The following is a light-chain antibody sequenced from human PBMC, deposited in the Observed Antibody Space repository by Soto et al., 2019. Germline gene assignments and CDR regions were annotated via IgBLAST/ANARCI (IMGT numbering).Light chain of an antibody. CDR3: QQYGSSSYT. V-gene: IGKV3-20*01. CDR1: QSVSSSY. CDR2: DAS. Sequence: EIVLTQSPGTLSLSPGERATLSCRASQSVSSSYLAWYQQKPGQAPRLLIYDASSRATGIPGRFSGSGSGTDFTLTISRLEPEDVAVYYCQQYGSSSYTFGQGTKLEIK. J-gene: IGKJ2*01.